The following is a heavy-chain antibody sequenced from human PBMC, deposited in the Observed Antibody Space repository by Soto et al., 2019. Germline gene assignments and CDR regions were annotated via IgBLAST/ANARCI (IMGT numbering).Heavy chain of an antibody. J-gene: IGHJ5*02. CDR1: GGSLSGYY. CDR3: ARGGGSEAAAGTVNWFDP. Sequence: SETLSLTCAVYGGSLSGYYWSWIRQPPGKGLEWIGEINHSGSTNYNPSLKSRVTISVDTSKNQFSLKLSSVTAADTAVYYCARGGGSEAAAGTVNWFDPWGQGTLVTVSS. CDR2: INHSGST. V-gene: IGHV4-34*01. D-gene: IGHD6-13*01.